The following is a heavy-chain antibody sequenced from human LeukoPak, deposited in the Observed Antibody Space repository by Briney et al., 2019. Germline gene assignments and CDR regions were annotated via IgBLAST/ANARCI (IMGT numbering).Heavy chain of an antibody. CDR1: AFTFNSYW. CDR2: INQDGREK. CDR3: ARERSRSYYYDSSGYSHWYFDL. D-gene: IGHD3-22*01. Sequence: SGGSLRLSCAASAFTFNSYWMSWVRQAPGKGLEWVANINQDGREKYYVDSVRGRFTISRDNAKNSLYLQMNSLRAEDTAVYYCARERSRSYYYDSSGYSHWYFDLWGRGTLVTVSS. V-gene: IGHV3-7*04. J-gene: IGHJ2*01.